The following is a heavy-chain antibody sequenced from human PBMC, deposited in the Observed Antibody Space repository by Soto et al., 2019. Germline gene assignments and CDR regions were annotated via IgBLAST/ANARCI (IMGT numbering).Heavy chain of an antibody. Sequence: GGSLRLSCAASGFTFSNAWMSWVRQAPGEGLEWVGRIKSKTDGGTTDYAAPVKGRFTISRDDSKNTLYLQMNSLKTEDTAVYYCTTLPSRWSGYGMDVWGQGTTVTVSS. D-gene: IGHD3-3*01. CDR1: GFTFSNAW. CDR2: IKSKTDGGTT. V-gene: IGHV3-15*01. CDR3: TTLPSRWSGYGMDV. J-gene: IGHJ6*02.